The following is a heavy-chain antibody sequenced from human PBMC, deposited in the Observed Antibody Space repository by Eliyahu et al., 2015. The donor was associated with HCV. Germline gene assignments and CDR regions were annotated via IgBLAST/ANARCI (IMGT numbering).Heavy chain of an antibody. CDR2: ISYDGGNK. Sequence: QVQLVESGGGVVQPGRSLRLSCAASGFTFNXYSIPWVRRAPGRGLEWVAIISYDGGNKYYADSVKGRFTISRDNSKSTLNLQMNSLRAEDTAVYFCVRDRENIGVTMPATFSEDWYFDLWGRGTQVTVSS. CDR1: GFTFNXYS. D-gene: IGHD2/OR15-2a*01. CDR3: VRDRENIGVTMPATFSEDWYFDL. V-gene: IGHV3-30-3*01. J-gene: IGHJ2*01.